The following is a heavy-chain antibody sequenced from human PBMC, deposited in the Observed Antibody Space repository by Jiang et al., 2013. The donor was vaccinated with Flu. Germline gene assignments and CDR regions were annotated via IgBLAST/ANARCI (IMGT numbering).Heavy chain of an antibody. CDR3: ARDRTYYYGSGVLIRLLVSDGMDV. CDR2: INPSGGST. V-gene: IGHV1-46*03. J-gene: IGHJ6*02. CDR1: GYTFTSYY. Sequence: VQLLESGAEVKKPGASVKVSCKASGYTFTSYYMHWVRQAPGQGLEWMGIINPSGGSTSYAQKFQGRVTMTRDTSTSTVYMELSSLRSEDTAVYYCARDRTYYYGSGVLIRLLVSDGMDVWGQGTTVTVSS. D-gene: IGHD3-10*01.